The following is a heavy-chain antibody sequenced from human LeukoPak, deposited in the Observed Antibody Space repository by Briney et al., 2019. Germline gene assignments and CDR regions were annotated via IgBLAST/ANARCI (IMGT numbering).Heavy chain of an antibody. CDR1: GYTFTTYG. CDR3: ASAVVPAAHYYYYYYMDV. V-gene: IGHV1-2*02. Sequence: ASVTVSCTSSGYTFTTYGITWVRQAPGQGLEWMGWINPNSGGTNYAQKFQGRVTMTRDTSISTAYMELSRLRSDDTAVYYCASAVVPAAHYYYYYYMDVWGKGTTVTVSS. J-gene: IGHJ6*03. D-gene: IGHD2-2*01. CDR2: INPNSGGT.